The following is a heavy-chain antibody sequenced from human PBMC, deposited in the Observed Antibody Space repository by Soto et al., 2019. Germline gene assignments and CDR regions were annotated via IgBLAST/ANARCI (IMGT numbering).Heavy chain of an antibody. Sequence: QTLSLTCAFSGDSVSNNSAACNWIRHSPSRGLEWLGRTYYRSKWYNDYAVSVKSRITINPDTSKNQFSLQLNSVTPEDTAVYYCAREGLSWNYGAFDIWGQGTMVTVS. D-gene: IGHD1-7*01. CDR2: TYYRSKWYN. CDR1: GDSVSNNSAA. V-gene: IGHV6-1*01. CDR3: AREGLSWNYGAFDI. J-gene: IGHJ3*02.